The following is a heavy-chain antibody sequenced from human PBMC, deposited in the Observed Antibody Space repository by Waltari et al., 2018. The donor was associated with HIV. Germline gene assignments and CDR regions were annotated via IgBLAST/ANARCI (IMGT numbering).Heavy chain of an antibody. V-gene: IGHV1-2*06. CDR2: INPNSGAT. CDR1: GYSFSDYS. D-gene: IGHD2-21*01. CDR3: AREFNRIAPKRADYFDF. J-gene: IGHJ4*02. Sequence: QVQLVQSGAKMRKPGASVQVSCKVSGYSFSDYSIHWVRQAPGQGLEWMGRINPNSGATRFEQKFQGRVIMTRDSAFDTVYMELSRLTSNDTAVYYCAREFNRIAPKRADYFDFWGQGSLVIVST.